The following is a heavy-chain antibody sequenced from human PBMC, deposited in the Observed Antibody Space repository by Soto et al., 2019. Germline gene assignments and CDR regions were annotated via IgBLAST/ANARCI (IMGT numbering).Heavy chain of an antibody. CDR2: ISAGGGNT. CDR3: AKHSEYQLLSWFHP. V-gene: IGHV3-23*01. J-gene: IGHJ5*02. CDR1: GFSFSTYA. D-gene: IGHD2-2*01. Sequence: EVQLLESGGGLVQPGGSLRLSCAGSGFSFSTYAMSWVRQAPGKGLEWVSGISAGGGNTYYADSVRGRFTISRDNSKNTLDLQMSSLRAEDTALYYCAKHSEYQLLSWFHPWGQGTLVTVSS.